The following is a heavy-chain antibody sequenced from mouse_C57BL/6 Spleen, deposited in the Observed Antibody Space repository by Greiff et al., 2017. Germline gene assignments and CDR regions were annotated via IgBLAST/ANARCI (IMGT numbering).Heavy chain of an antibody. CDR2: INPNNGGT. Sequence: VQLQQSGPELVKPGASVKMSCKASGYTFTDYNMHWVKQSHGKSLEWIGYINPNNGGTSYNQKFKGKATLTVNKSASTADMELRSLTSEDSAVDYCARKARDYGSPCDYWGQGTTLTVSS. J-gene: IGHJ2*01. D-gene: IGHD1-1*01. CDR1: GYTFTDYN. CDR3: ARKARDYGSPCDY. V-gene: IGHV1-22*01.